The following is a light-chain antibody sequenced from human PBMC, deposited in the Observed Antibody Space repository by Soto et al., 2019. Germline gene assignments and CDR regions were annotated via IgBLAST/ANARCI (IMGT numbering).Light chain of an antibody. Sequence: DIEMTQSPSSLSASVGDRVTITCRASQTIFSWLAWFQQKPGKAPKLLIYDGSTLESGVPSRFTGSGSGTEFTLTISSLQPDDFATYICQQYKSDCPTFGQGTKVDIK. CDR3: QQYKSDCPT. CDR2: DGS. CDR1: QTIFSW. J-gene: IGKJ1*01. V-gene: IGKV1-5*01.